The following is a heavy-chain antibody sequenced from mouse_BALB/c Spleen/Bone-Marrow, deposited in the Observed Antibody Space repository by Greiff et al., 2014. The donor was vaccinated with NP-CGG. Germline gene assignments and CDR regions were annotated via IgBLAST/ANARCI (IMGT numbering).Heavy chain of an antibody. Sequence: EVQGVESGGGLVQPKGSLKLSCAASGFTFNTYAMNWVRQAPGKGLEWVARIRSKSNNYATYYADSVKDRFTISRDDSQSMLYLQMNNLKTEDTAMYYCVRHEVMITFAYWGRGTLVTVSA. CDR1: GFTFNTYA. D-gene: IGHD2-4*01. CDR2: IRSKSNNYAT. V-gene: IGHV10-1*02. J-gene: IGHJ3*01. CDR3: VRHEVMITFAY.